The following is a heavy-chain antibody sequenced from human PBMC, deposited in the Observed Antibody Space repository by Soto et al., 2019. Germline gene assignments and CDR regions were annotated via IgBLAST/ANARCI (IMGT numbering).Heavy chain of an antibody. CDR3: ARGGHIAVVTASFDY. J-gene: IGHJ4*02. Sequence: GASVKVSCKPSGYTLNTYYLHWVRQAPGQGLEWMGIIHPSGGGSTYAQKFLGRVTMTGDTSTSTVFMELSSLRSADTAVYYCARGGHIAVVTASFDYWGQGTLGTVSS. CDR2: IHPSGGGS. V-gene: IGHV1-46*02. CDR1: GYTLNTYY. D-gene: IGHD2-21*02.